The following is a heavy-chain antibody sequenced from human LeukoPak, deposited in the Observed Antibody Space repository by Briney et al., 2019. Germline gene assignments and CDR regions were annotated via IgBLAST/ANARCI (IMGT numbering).Heavy chain of an antibody. D-gene: IGHD2-2*01. CDR2: IYYSGST. J-gene: IGHJ4*02. CDR1: GGSISSGGYY. Sequence: PSQTLSLTCTVSGGSISSGGYYWSWIRQHPGKGLEWIGYIYYSGSTYYNPSLKSRVTISVDTSKNQFSLKLSSVTAADTAVYYCARDSIREYYFDYWGQGTPVTVSS. V-gene: IGHV4-31*03. CDR3: ARDSIREYYFDY.